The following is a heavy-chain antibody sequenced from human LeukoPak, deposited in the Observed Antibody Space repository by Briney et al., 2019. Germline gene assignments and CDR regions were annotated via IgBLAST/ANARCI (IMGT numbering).Heavy chain of an antibody. J-gene: IGHJ4*02. CDR2: IYPRDGST. Sequence: ASVKVSCKASGYTFTSNYIHWVRQAPGQGLEWMGMIYPRDGSTSYAQKFQGRVTVTRDTSTSTVHMELSGLRSEDTAVYCCARDQEGLDYWGQGTLVTVSS. V-gene: IGHV1-46*01. CDR1: GYTFTSNY. CDR3: ARDQEGLDY.